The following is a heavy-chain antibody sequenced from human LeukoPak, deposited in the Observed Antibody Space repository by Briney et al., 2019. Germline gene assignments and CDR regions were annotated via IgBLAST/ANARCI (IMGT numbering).Heavy chain of an antibody. Sequence: PSQTLSLTCTVSGDSISSGSYYWSWIRQPAGKGLEWIGRIYRSGRTNYNPSLKSRVTISVDTSKNQFSLRLSSVTAADTAVYYCARDLPLTYYYDSSGHSWGQGTLVTVSS. CDR3: ARDLPLTYYYDSSGHS. CDR2: IYRSGRT. J-gene: IGHJ4*02. V-gene: IGHV4-61*02. CDR1: GDSISSGSYY. D-gene: IGHD3-22*01.